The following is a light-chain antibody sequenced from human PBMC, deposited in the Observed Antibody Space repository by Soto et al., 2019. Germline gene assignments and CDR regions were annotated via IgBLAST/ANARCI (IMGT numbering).Light chain of an antibody. Sequence: DIQMTQSPSTLSASVGDRVTITCRASQGITNYLAWYQQKPGKVPKLLIYAASTLQSGVPSRFSGSGSGTDFTLTISSLQPEDVATYYCLKYNSAPQTFGQGTKVDIK. CDR3: LKYNSAPQT. J-gene: IGKJ1*01. CDR2: AAS. V-gene: IGKV1-27*01. CDR1: QGITNY.